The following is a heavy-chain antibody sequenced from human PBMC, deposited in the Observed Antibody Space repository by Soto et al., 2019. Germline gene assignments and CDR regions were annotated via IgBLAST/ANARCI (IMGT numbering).Heavy chain of an antibody. CDR2: IDPSGGKT. J-gene: IGHJ5*02. Sequence: ASVKVSCKASGYTFTRDQIHWVRQAPGQGLEWMGMIDPSGGKTNYAQKFQGRVTMTRDTSTSTVYMALSSLRSEDTAIYFCARVMRSLLSITALDTWGQGTLVTVSS. V-gene: IGHV1-46*01. D-gene: IGHD5-18*01. CDR3: ARVMRSLLSITALDT. CDR1: GYTFTRDQ.